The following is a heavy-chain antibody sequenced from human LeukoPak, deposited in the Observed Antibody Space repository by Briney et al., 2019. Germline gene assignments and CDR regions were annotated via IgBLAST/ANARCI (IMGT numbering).Heavy chain of an antibody. CDR2: ISGSGGST. CDR1: GFTFSSYA. CDR3: VRGSSGYYWYYFDY. Sequence: GSLRLSCAASGFTFSSYAMSWVRQAPGKGLEWVSAISGSGGSTYYADSVKGRFTISRDNSKNTLYLQMNSLRAEDTAVYYCVRGSSGYYWYYFDYWGQGTLVTVSS. J-gene: IGHJ4*02. D-gene: IGHD3-22*01. V-gene: IGHV3-23*01.